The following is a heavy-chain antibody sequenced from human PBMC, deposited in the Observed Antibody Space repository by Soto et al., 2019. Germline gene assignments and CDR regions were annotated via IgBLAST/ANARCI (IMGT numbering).Heavy chain of an antibody. D-gene: IGHD6-13*01. J-gene: IGHJ4*02. CDR2: IYYSGST. CDR3: ARHLVRPRRYFDC. Sequence: SETLSLTCTVSGGSVGSSSYYWGWIRQPPGKGLEWIGSIYYSGSTYYNPSLKSRVTISVDTSKNQFSLKLSSVTAEDTAVYYCARHLVRPRRYFDCWGQGTLVTVSS. V-gene: IGHV4-39*01. CDR1: GGSVGSSSYY.